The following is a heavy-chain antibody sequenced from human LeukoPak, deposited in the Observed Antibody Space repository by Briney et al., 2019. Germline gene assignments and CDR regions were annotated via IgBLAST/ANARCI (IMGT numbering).Heavy chain of an antibody. Sequence: GGSLRLSCAAPGFTFSSYWMHWVRQAPGKGLVWVSRINTDGSSTSYADSVKGRFTISRDNAKNTLYLQMNSLRAEDTAVYYCARPPYSSSSWFDYWGQGTLVTVSS. CDR1: GFTFSSYW. D-gene: IGHD6-6*01. CDR2: INTDGSST. CDR3: ARPPYSSSSWFDY. J-gene: IGHJ4*02. V-gene: IGHV3-74*01.